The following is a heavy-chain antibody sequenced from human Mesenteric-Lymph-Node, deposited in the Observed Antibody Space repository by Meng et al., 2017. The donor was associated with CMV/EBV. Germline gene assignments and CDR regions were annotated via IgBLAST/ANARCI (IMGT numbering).Heavy chain of an antibody. V-gene: IGHV1-69*02. CDR2: IIPILGIA. Sequence: SVKVSCKASGGTFSSYTISWVRQAPGQGLEWMGRIIPILGIANYAQKFQGRVTITADKSTSTVYMELSSLRSEDTAVYYCARGEWAGRGEYYFDYWGQGTLVTVSS. CDR1: GGTFSSYT. CDR3: ARGEWAGRGEYYFDY. J-gene: IGHJ4*02. D-gene: IGHD1-14*01.